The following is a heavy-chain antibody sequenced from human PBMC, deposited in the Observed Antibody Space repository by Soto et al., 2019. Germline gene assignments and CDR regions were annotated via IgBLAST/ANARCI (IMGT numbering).Heavy chain of an antibody. D-gene: IGHD3-16*01. CDR3: SRVTYYDYIWWIDY. Sequence: EVQLVESGGGLVQPGGSLRLSCAASGFTFSSYGMSWVRQAPGKGLEWVANIKQDGSEKYYVDSVKGRFTISRDNAKNSQYLQMNGMRAEDTAVYDCSRVTYYDYIWWIDYWGRGTLVTVSS. CDR2: IKQDGSEK. CDR1: GFTFSSYG. V-gene: IGHV3-7*01. J-gene: IGHJ4*02.